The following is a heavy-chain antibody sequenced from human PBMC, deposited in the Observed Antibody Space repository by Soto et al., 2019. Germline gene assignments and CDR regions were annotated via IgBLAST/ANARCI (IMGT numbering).Heavy chain of an antibody. CDR3: ARVYGAQYYFDY. J-gene: IGHJ4*02. V-gene: IGHV4-34*01. Sequence: QVQLKQWGAGLLRPSETLSLTCGVYGGSFSGYYWSWIRQPPGKGLEWIGEINHDGSTNYNPSLKSRVTISIDTSKKQISLKLTSVTAADTAVYFCARVYGAQYYFDYWGQGTLVTVSS. CDR1: GGSFSGYY. CDR2: INHDGST. D-gene: IGHD4-17*01.